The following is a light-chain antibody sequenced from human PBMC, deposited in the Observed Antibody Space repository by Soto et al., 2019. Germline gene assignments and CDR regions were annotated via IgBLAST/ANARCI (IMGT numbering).Light chain of an antibody. V-gene: IGLV3-21*02. Sequence: SHELTQPPSVSVAPGQTARITCGGNNIGSKSVHWYQQKPGQAPVLVVYDDSDRPSGIPGRFSGSNSGNTATLTISRVEAGDEADYYCQVWDSSSDHWVFGGGTKVTVL. CDR3: QVWDSSSDHWV. CDR1: NIGSKS. CDR2: DDS. J-gene: IGLJ3*02.